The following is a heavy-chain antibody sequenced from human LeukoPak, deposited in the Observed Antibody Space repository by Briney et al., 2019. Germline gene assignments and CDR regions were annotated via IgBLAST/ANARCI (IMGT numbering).Heavy chain of an antibody. J-gene: IGHJ6*02. CDR1: GFTFSSYA. CDR3: AREIGPTTDPYYYYGMDV. Sequence: PGGSLRLSCAASGFTFSSYAMSWVRQAPGKGLEWVSAISGSGGSTYYADSVKGRFTISRDNSKNTLYLQMNSLRAEDTAVYYCAREIGPTTDPYYYYGMDVWGQGTRSPSP. CDR2: ISGSGGST. D-gene: IGHD1-1*01. V-gene: IGHV3-23*01.